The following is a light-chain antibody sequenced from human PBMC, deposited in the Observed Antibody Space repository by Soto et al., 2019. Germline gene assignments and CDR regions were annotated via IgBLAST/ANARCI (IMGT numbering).Light chain of an antibody. Sequence: DFQMTQSPSSLSASVGDRVTITCRSSEMNTIYLNWYQQKSGEAPKLLIYAASTLQSGVPSRFSGSGSGTDFTLTISCLQSEDFATYYCQQYYSYPRGFTFGPGTKVDIK. J-gene: IGKJ3*01. CDR3: QQYYSYPRGFT. CDR1: EMNTIY. CDR2: AAS. V-gene: IGKV1-39*01.